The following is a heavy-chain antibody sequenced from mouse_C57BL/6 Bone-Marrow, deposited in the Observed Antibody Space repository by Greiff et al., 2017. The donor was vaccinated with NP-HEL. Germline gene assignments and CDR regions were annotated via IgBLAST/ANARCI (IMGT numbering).Heavy chain of an antibody. CDR1: GYTFTSYW. CDR3: SSITTVVGDAKDN. V-gene: IGHV1-55*01. J-gene: IGHJ4*01. Sequence: QVQLQQPGAELVKPGASVKMSCKASGYTFTSYWITWVKQRPGQGLEWIGDIYPGSGSTNYNEKFKSKATLTVDTSSSTAYMQLSSLTSEDSAVYYCSSITTVVGDAKDNWGRGTSVTVSS. CDR2: IYPGSGST. D-gene: IGHD1-1*01.